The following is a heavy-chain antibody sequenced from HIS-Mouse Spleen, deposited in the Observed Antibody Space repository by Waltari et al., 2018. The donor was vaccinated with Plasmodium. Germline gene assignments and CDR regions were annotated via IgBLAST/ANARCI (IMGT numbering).Heavy chain of an antibody. Sequence: SGFTFSSYSMNWVRQAPGKGLEWVSYISSSSSTIYYADSVKGRCTISRDNAKNSLYLQMNSLRAEDTAVYYCARVNSGSYYWFDPWGQGTLVTVSS. CDR3: ARVNSGSYYWFDP. D-gene: IGHD1-26*01. CDR2: ISSSSSTI. CDR1: GFTFSSYS. J-gene: IGHJ5*02. V-gene: IGHV3-48*01.